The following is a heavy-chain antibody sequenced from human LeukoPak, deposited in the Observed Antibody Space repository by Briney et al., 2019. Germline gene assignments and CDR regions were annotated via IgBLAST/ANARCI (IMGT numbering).Heavy chain of an antibody. Sequence: GGSLRLSCAASGFTFYSYAMNWVRQTPGKGLEWVAFIRYDGSNKYYADSVKGRFTISRDNSKNTLYLQMNSLRAEDTAVYYCAKDHYYDSSGYLNYWGQGTLVTVSS. V-gene: IGHV3-30*02. J-gene: IGHJ4*02. CDR3: AKDHYYDSSGYLNY. CDR1: GFTFYSYA. D-gene: IGHD3-22*01. CDR2: IRYDGSNK.